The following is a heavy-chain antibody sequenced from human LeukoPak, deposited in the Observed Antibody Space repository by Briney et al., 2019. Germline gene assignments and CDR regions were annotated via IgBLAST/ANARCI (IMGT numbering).Heavy chain of an antibody. CDR1: GESFSGYY. CDR2: INHSEST. CDR3: ARGNYYYDSSGSRAVYYYYGMDV. J-gene: IGHJ6*02. V-gene: IGHV4-34*01. D-gene: IGHD3-22*01. Sequence: SETLSLTCAVDGESFSGYYWTWMRQPPGKGLECMGEINHSESTNYNPYLKSRVTISVETSKIQFSLKLSYVTAADTAVYYCARGNYYYDSSGSRAVYYYYGMDVWGQGTTVTVSS.